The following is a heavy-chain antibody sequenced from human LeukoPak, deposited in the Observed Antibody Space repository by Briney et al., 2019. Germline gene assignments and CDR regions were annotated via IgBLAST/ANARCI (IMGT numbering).Heavy chain of an antibody. CDR2: ISGSGDST. J-gene: IGHJ4*02. D-gene: IGHD3-10*01. Sequence: GGSLRLSCAASGFTFCSYATSWVRQAPGEGLEWVSAISGSGDSTYYADPVKGRFTISRDNSKNTLYLQMNSLRAEDTAVYYCAKDRSMVRDFDYWGQGTLVTVSS. CDR1: GFTFCSYA. V-gene: IGHV3-23*01. CDR3: AKDRSMVRDFDY.